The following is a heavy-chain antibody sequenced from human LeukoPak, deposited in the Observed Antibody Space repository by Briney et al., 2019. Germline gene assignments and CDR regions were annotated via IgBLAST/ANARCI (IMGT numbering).Heavy chain of an antibody. Sequence: GGSLRLSCAASGFTFSSYAMSWVRQAPGKVLEWVSAISGSGGSTYYADSVKGRFTISRDNSKNTLYLQMNSLRAEDTAVYYCAKDRGSWYYFDYWGQGTLVTVSS. J-gene: IGHJ4*02. CDR3: AKDRGSWYYFDY. V-gene: IGHV3-23*01. D-gene: IGHD6-13*01. CDR1: GFTFSSYA. CDR2: ISGSGGST.